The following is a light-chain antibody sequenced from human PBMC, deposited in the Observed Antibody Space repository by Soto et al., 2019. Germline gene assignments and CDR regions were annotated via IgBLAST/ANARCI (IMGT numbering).Light chain of an antibody. Sequence: QSVLTQPPSVSEAPRQRVSISCSGNTSNVGNNAVNWYQQLPGKTPKLLIYFDDLVPSGVSDRFSGSKSGTSASLAISGFESDDDADYYCAAWDDSLNFVLFGGGTKLTVL. J-gene: IGLJ2*01. CDR3: AAWDDSLNFVL. CDR2: FDD. CDR1: TSNVGNNA. V-gene: IGLV1-36*01.